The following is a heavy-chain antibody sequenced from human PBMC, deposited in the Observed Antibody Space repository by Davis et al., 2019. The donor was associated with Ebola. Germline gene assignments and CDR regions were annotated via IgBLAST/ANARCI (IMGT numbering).Heavy chain of an antibody. CDR3: ARADGSAWDFEY. V-gene: IGHV3-48*02. D-gene: IGHD6-19*01. CDR1: GFTFSSYA. Sequence: GGSLRLSCAASGFTFSSYAMSWVRQAPGKGLEWISYLSRDSKSKYYADSVKGRFTISRDNAKNSLYLQMNSLRDEDSAVYYCARADGSAWDFEYWGQGNLVTVSS. J-gene: IGHJ4*02. CDR2: LSRDSKSK.